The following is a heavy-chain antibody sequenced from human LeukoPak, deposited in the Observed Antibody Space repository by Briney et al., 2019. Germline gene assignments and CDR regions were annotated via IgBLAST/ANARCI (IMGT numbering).Heavy chain of an antibody. CDR3: ARGSYYDFWSGYGWETFFFDY. CDR2: INYSGST. V-gene: IGHV4-34*01. D-gene: IGHD3-3*01. Sequence: SETLSLTCAVYGGSFSGYYWSWIRQPPGKGLEWIGEINYSGSTDYNSSLKSRVFISVDTSENQFSLKVTSVSAADTAIYYCARGSYYDFWSGYGWETFFFDYWGQGHLVAVSS. CDR1: GGSFSGYY. J-gene: IGHJ4*02.